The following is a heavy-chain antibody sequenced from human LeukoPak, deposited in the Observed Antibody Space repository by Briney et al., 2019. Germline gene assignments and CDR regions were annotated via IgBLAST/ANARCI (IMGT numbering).Heavy chain of an antibody. CDR2: ISYDGSNK. CDR3: AKVPNRSQSLFDY. CDR1: GFTFSSYG. D-gene: IGHD2/OR15-2a*01. Sequence: GRSLRLSCAASGFTFSSYGMHWVRQAPGKGLEWVAVISYDGSNKYYADSVKGRFTISRDNSKNTLYLQMNSLRAEDTAVYYCAKVPNRSQSLFDYWGQGTLVTVSS. J-gene: IGHJ4*02. V-gene: IGHV3-30*18.